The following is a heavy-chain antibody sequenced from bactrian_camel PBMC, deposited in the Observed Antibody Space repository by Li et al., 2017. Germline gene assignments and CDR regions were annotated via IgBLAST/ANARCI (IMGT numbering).Heavy chain of an antibody. Sequence: VQLVESGGGSVQPGGSLRLSCVGSGFTFSNYYMAWFRQAPGKEREGVAAIDTGDGSTCYLNSVEGRFTISHDNAKKTVYLQMNDLKPEDSGVYQCAAELRPDYALEVRNILRPSGYNRWGRGTQVTVS. J-gene: IGHJ4*01. CDR3: AAELRPDYALEVRNILRPSGYNR. CDR1: GFTFSNYY. CDR2: IDTGDGST. V-gene: IGHV3S40*01. D-gene: IGHD4*01.